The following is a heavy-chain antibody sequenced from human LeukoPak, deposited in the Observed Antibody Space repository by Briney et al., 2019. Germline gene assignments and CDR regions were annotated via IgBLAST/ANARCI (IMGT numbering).Heavy chain of an antibody. CDR2: INWNSGST. J-gene: IGHJ4*02. CDR1: GFTFDDYG. V-gene: IGHV3-20*01. D-gene: IGHD3-9*01. CDR3: ARYPIHNDDILTGPFDY. Sequence: GGSLRLSCAASGFTFDDYGMSWVRQAPGKGLEWVSGINWNSGSTGYADSVKGRFTISRDNAKNSLYLQMNRVRVEDTALYHCARYPIHNDDILTGPFDYWGQGTLVTVSS.